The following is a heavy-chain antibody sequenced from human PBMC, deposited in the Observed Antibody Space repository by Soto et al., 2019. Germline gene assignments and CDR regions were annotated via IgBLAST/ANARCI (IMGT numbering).Heavy chain of an antibody. CDR2: IYWNDDI. Sequence: KESGPSLVKPTQTLTLTCTFSGFSLSTDGVGVGWIRQPPGKALEWLALIYWNDDIRYSPSLKSRLTLTKDTSKNQVVLAMTNVDPVDTATYYCAHTTYYYDSSGLDSWGQGTLVTVSS. D-gene: IGHD3-22*01. CDR3: AHTTYYYDSSGLDS. V-gene: IGHV2-5*01. J-gene: IGHJ4*02. CDR1: GFSLSTDGVG.